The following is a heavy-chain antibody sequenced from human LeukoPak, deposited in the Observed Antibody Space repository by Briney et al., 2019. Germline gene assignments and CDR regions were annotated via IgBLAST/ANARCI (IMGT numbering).Heavy chain of an antibody. CDR2: INHSGST. J-gene: IGHJ3*02. D-gene: IGHD3-3*01. CDR1: GGSFSGYY. Sequence: PSETLSLTCAVYGGSFSGYYWSWIRQPPGKGLEWIGEINHSGSTNYNPSLKSRVTISVDTSKNQFSLKLSSVTAADTAVYYCARSITIFGVVIIGAFDIWGQGTMVTVSS. CDR3: ARSITIFGVVIIGAFDI. V-gene: IGHV4-34*01.